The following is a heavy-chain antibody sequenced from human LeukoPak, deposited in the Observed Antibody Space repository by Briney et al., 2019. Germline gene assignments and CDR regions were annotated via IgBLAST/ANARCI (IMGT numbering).Heavy chain of an antibody. CDR3: ARAVDKGTGYYMDF. J-gene: IGHJ4*02. V-gene: IGHV3-30*02. D-gene: IGHD3-22*01. Sequence: GGSLRLSCAASGFTFSHHGMHWVRQAPGKGLEWVAFILFDGSKKYFVDSVKGRFTISRDNSENAVSLQMNNLRTEDTAMYYCARAVDKGTGYYMDFWGQGTLVTVSS. CDR1: GFTFSHHG. CDR2: ILFDGSKK.